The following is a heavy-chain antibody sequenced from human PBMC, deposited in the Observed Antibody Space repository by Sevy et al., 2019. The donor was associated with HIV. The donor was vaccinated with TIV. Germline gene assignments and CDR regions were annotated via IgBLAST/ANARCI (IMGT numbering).Heavy chain of an antibody. V-gene: IGHV3-13*01. CDR3: ARSGGYSNYGMDV. J-gene: IGHJ6*02. CDR2: IGSGGDA. Sequence: GGSLRLSCGASGFTFSSYDMHWVRQAAGKGLEWVSGIGSGGDAYYPGPVKGRFTISRENAKNSLYLQMNSLRAGDTAVYYCARSGGYSNYGMDVWGQGTTVTVSS. D-gene: IGHD5-12*01. CDR1: GFTFSSYD.